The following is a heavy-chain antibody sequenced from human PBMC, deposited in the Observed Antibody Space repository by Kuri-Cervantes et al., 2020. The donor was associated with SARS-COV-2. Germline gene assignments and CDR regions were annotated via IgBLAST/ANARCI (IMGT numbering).Heavy chain of an antibody. CDR2: INPNSGGT. Sequence: ASVKVSCKASGYTFTGYYMHWVRQAPGQGLEWMGRINPNSGGTNYAQKFQGRVTMTRDTSISTAYMELSRLRSDDTVVYYCARDSSSSSWFDPWGQGTLVTVSS. D-gene: IGHD6-6*01. V-gene: IGHV1-2*05. J-gene: IGHJ5*02. CDR3: ARDSSSSSWFDP. CDR1: GYTFTGYY.